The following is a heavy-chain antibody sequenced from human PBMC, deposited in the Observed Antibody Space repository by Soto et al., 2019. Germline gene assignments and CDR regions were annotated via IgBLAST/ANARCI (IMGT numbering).Heavy chain of an antibody. CDR3: ARDRRIAAAGKRYYYYYMDV. J-gene: IGHJ6*03. V-gene: IGHV3-7*01. CDR1: GFTFSSYW. CDR2: IKQDGSEK. D-gene: IGHD6-13*01. Sequence: VQLVESGGGLVQPGGSLRLSCAASGFTFSSYWMSWVRQAPGKGLEWVANIKQDGSEKYYVDSVKGRFTISRDNAKNSLYLQMNSLRAEDTAVYYCARDRRIAAAGKRYYYYYMDVWGKGTTVTVSS.